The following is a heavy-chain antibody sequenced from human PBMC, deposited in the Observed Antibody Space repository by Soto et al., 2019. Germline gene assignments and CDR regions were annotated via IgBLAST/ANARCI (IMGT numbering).Heavy chain of an antibody. CDR2: IYEGGTT. V-gene: IGHV4-30-4*08. J-gene: IGHJ4*02. Sequence: QVQLQESGPGLVKPSQTLSLTCTVSGGSIRSDDYYWSWIRQSPDKGLEWIGHIYEGGTTYYNPTLKSRITISVDTSKIQFSLKVNSVTAADTAVYYCARGPSGDKVDSWGQGILVTVSS. CDR1: GGSIRSDDYY. D-gene: IGHD7-27*01. CDR3: ARGPSGDKVDS.